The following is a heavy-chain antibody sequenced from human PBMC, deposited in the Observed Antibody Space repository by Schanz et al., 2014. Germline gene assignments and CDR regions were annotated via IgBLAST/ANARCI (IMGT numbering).Heavy chain of an antibody. D-gene: IGHD3-16*01. CDR2: IRYDASNE. J-gene: IGHJ6*02. Sequence: QAQLVESGGRVVQPGGSLRLSCAASRFAFSNCGMHWVRQAPGKGLEWVAFIRYDASNEYYADSVKGRFTISRDNSKNTLYLQMNSLRPDDTAVYYCAKALKPYIASRNGLDVWGHGTTVTVSS. CDR1: RFAFSNCG. V-gene: IGHV3-30*02. CDR3: AKALKPYIASRNGLDV.